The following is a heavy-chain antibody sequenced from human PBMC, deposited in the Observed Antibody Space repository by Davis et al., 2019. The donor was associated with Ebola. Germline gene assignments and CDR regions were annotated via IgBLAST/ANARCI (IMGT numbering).Heavy chain of an antibody. D-gene: IGHD3-16*01. CDR3: ARDRPLDFFFGDYYGMDV. CDR2: ISSDSDYI. CDR1: GFTFTTYS. Sequence: GGSLRLSCVASGFTFTTYSMSWVRQAPGKALEWVSSISSDSDYIYYADSAKGRFTISRDNANNSLFLQMDSLRAEDTAVYYCARDRPLDFFFGDYYGMDVWGQGTTVTVSS. J-gene: IGHJ6*02. V-gene: IGHV3-21*01.